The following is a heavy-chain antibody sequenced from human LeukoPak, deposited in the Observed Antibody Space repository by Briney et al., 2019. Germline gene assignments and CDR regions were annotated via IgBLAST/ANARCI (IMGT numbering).Heavy chain of an antibody. Sequence: SVKVSCKASGGTFTNYAFSWVRQAPGQGLEWMGRIIPMSGTIYYAQKFQGRVTITADRSTNTAYMELNSLRSEDTAVIYCARDCSSASCYERGSYFYFYMDIWGSGTTVTVSS. J-gene: IGHJ6*03. CDR3: ARDCSSASCYERGSYFYFYMDI. CDR1: GGTFTNYA. D-gene: IGHD2-2*01. V-gene: IGHV1-69*06. CDR2: IIPMSGTI.